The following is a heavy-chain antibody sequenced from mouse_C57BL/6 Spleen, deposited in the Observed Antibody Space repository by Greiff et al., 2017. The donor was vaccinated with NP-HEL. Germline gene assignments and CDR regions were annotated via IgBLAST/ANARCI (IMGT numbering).Heavy chain of an antibody. CDR3: ARSTSNTFDY. CDR1: GYTFTSYW. Sequence: VQLQQSGAELVKPGASVKLSCKASGYTFTSYWMHWVKQRPGQGLEWIGMIHPNSGSTNYNEKFKSKATLTVDKSSSTAYMQLSSLTSEDSAVYYCARSTSNTFDYWGQGTTLTVSS. V-gene: IGHV1-64*01. CDR2: IHPNSGST. J-gene: IGHJ2*01. D-gene: IGHD2-5*01.